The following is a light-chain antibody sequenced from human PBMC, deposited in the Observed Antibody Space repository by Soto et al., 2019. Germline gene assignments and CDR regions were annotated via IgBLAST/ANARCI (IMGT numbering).Light chain of an antibody. J-gene: IGKJ1*01. CDR1: QRISSY. CDR2: AAS. CDR3: QQSSSTPPWT. Sequence: DIQMTQSPSSLSASVGDRVTLTCRASQRISSYLNWYQQKPGKAPKLLIYAASSLQGGVPSRFSGSGSGTDFTLTISSLQPEDFATYYCQQSSSTPPWTVGQGNKVDIK. V-gene: IGKV1-39*01.